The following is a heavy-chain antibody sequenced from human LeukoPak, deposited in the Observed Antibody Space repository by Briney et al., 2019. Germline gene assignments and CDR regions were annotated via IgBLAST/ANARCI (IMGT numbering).Heavy chain of an antibody. D-gene: IGHD6-13*01. CDR1: GDSISGYY. CDR3: ARHRSSRSSRGFDP. J-gene: IGHJ5*02. Sequence: SETLSLTCTVSGDSISGYYWSWIRESPGKGLERIGYIYTSGSTNYNPSLKRRVTISVDTSKIQFSLKLGSVTAADTALYYCARHRSSRSSRGFDPWGQGTLVTVSS. CDR2: IYTSGST. V-gene: IGHV4-4*09.